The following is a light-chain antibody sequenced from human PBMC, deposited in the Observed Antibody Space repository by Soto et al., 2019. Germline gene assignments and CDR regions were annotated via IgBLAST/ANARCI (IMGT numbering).Light chain of an antibody. CDR2: KAS. V-gene: IGKV1-5*03. CDR3: QQYSSLSA. J-gene: IGKJ3*01. Sequence: DIQMTQSPSTLSASVGDSVIITCRASQNIGSWLAWYQQKPGKVPKLLIHKASSLESGVSSRFSGSGSGTEFTLAIRSLQADDFASFYGQQYSSLSAFGPGTKVDIK. CDR1: QNIGSW.